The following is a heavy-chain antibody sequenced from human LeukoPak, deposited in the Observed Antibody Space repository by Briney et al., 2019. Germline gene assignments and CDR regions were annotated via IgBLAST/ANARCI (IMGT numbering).Heavy chain of an antibody. D-gene: IGHD1-14*01. J-gene: IGHJ4*02. CDR1: GLIVSSNY. V-gene: IGHV3-53*01. CDR2: MYRSDAT. Sequence: GGSLRLSCAASGLIVSSNYMSWVRQAPGKGLEWVSVMYRSDATYYADSVKGRFTMSRDSSKNTVYLQMNSLRSEDTAVYYCARDLPDQGAYWGQGTLVIVSS. CDR3: ARDLPDQGAY.